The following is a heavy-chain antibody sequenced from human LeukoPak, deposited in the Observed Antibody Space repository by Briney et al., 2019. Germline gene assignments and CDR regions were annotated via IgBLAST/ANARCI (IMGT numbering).Heavy chain of an antibody. V-gene: IGHV4-34*01. Sequence: SETLSLTCAVYGGSFSGYYWSWIRQPPGKGLEWIGEINHSGSTNYNPSLKSRVTISVDTSKNQFSLKLSSVTAADTAVYYCARGRLHWGYVGSMVRGYYFDYWGQGTLVTVSS. CDR1: GGSFSGYY. CDR2: INHSGST. CDR3: ARGRLHWGYVGSMVRGYYFDY. D-gene: IGHD3-10*01. J-gene: IGHJ4*02.